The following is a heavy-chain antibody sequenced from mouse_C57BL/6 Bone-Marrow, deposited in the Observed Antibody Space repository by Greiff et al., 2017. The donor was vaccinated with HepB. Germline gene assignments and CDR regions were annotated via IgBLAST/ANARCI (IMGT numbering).Heavy chain of an antibody. CDR1: GFTFSSYT. J-gene: IGHJ1*03. D-gene: IGHD1-1*01. Sequence: EVKLVESGGGLVKPGGSLKLSCAASGFTFSSYTMSWVRQTPEKRLEWVATISGGGGNTYYPDSVKGRFTISRDNAKNTLYLQMSSLRSEDTALYYCARLPLLLRYWYFDVWGTGTTVTVSS. V-gene: IGHV5-9*01. CDR3: ARLPLLLRYWYFDV. CDR2: ISGGGGNT.